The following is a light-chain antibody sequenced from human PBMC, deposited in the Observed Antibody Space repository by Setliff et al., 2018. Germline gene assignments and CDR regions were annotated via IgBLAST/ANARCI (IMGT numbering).Light chain of an antibody. CDR3: QSYAGGLGGYV. CDR2: TNN. J-gene: IGLJ1*01. Sequence: QSALTQPPSVSGAPGQTVSISCTGSTSGFSVHWYQQLPGAAPKLIIWTNNIRSSGVPDRFSGSKSGTSASLVITGLQPEDEADYYRQSYAGGLGGYVFGGGTKVTVL. CDR1: TSGFS. V-gene: IGLV1-40*01.